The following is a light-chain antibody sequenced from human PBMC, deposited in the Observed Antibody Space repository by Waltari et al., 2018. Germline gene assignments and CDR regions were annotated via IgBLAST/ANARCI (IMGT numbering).Light chain of an antibody. V-gene: IGKV3-20*01. Sequence: EVVLTQSPGTLSLYPGERATLSCSDSHSVSRSYLAWYHQKPGQAPMLLIYDASSRATGIPDRCSGSGSGTDFTLTISSLEPEDLAVYYCQQYSSSPITFGQGTRLEIK. CDR2: DAS. CDR1: HSVSRSY. CDR3: QQYSSSPIT. J-gene: IGKJ5*01.